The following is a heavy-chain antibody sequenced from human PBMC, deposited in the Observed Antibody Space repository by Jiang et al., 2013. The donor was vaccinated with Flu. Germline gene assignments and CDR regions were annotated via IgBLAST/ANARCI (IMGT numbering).Heavy chain of an antibody. CDR3: AHSQSLWFGELPFDY. CDR1: GVE. Sequence: GVECGRGSVQPPRKGPGVACTHYWDDDKRYSPSLKSRLTITKDTSKNQVVLTMTNMDPVDTATYYCAHSQSLWFGELPFDYWGQGTLVTVSS. V-gene: IGHV2-5*02. J-gene: IGHJ4*02. D-gene: IGHD3-10*01. CDR2: YWDDDK.